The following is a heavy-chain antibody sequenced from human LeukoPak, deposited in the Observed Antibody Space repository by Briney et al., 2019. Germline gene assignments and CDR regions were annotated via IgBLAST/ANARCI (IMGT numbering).Heavy chain of an antibody. Sequence: GGSLRLSCAASGFTFSSYAMSWVRQAPGKGLEWVSAISGSGGSTYYADSVKGRFTISRDNSKNTLYLQMNSLRAEDTAVYYCAKGTSKGINSSPSPFDYWGQGTLVTVSS. CDR1: GFTFSSYA. J-gene: IGHJ4*02. D-gene: IGHD6-13*01. CDR3: AKGTSKGINSSPSPFDY. V-gene: IGHV3-23*01. CDR2: ISGSGGST.